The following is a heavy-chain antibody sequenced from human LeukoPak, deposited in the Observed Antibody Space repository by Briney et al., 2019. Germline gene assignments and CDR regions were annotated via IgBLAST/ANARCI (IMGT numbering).Heavy chain of an antibody. Sequence: GESLKISCKGSGYTFATYWIGWVRQMPGKGLEWMGIIYPGDSRTTYSPSFQGQVTISADKSIRTAYLQWSSLKASDTAMYYCARSIIMVRGVINWFDPWGQGTLVTVSS. CDR3: ARSIIMVRGVINWFDP. V-gene: IGHV5-51*01. CDR2: IYPGDSRT. CDR1: GYTFATYW. J-gene: IGHJ5*02. D-gene: IGHD3-10*01.